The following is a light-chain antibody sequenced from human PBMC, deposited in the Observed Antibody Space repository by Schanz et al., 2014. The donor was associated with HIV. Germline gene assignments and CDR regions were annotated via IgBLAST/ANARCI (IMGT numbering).Light chain of an antibody. J-gene: IGLJ1*01. CDR2: SND. Sequence: QSVLTQPPSASGTPGQRVTISCSGSSPNIGSNIVNWYRHLPGTAPQLLMYSNDQRSSGVPDRFSGSKSGTSASLAISGLQSEDEADYFCATWDDSLGGFYVFGTGTKLTVL. CDR3: ATWDDSLGGFYV. V-gene: IGLV1-44*01. CDR1: SPNIGSNI.